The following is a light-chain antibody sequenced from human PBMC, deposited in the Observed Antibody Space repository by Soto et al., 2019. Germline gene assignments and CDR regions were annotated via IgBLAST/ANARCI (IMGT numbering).Light chain of an antibody. CDR1: NSNLGAGYD. J-gene: IGLJ1*01. Sequence: QSVLTQPPSVSGAPGQRVTISCTGNNSNLGAGYDVHWYQQLPGAAPKLVIFGNRNRPSGVPERFSGSKSGTSASLAITGLQAEDEADYYCCSFAGSSPYVFGTGTKLTVL. V-gene: IGLV1-40*01. CDR2: GNR. CDR3: CSFAGSSPYV.